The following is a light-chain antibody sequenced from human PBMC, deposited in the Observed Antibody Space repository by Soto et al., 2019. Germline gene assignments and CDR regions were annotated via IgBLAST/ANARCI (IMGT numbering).Light chain of an antibody. V-gene: IGLV2-8*02. CDR3: SSFAGNNNLV. Sequence: QSALTQPPSASRSPGQSVTISCTGTSSDVGGYNYVSWYQQHPGKAPKLMISEVSKRPSGVPDRFSGSKSGNTASLTVSGLQAEDEADYYCSSFAGNNNLVFGGGTKVTVL. CDR2: EVS. J-gene: IGLJ2*01. CDR1: SSDVGGYNY.